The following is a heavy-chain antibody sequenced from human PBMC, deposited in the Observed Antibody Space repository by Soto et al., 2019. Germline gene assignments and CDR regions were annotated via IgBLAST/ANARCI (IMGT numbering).Heavy chain of an antibody. CDR1: GFTFSTSA. Sequence: QVQLVESGGGVVQPGRSLRLSCAASGFTFSTSAIHWVRQAPGKGLEWVALISSDESHKSYADSVKGRFTISRDNAVNTVYLQMNSLRVEDTAIYHCARARCSSACYLIDYWGLGTLVTGSS. J-gene: IGHJ4*02. D-gene: IGHD2-21*02. V-gene: IGHV3-30*04. CDR2: ISSDESHK. CDR3: ARARCSSACYLIDY.